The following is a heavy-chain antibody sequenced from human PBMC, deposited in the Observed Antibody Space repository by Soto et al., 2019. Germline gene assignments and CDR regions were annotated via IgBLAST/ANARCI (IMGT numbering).Heavy chain of an antibody. J-gene: IGHJ6*02. D-gene: IGHD3-10*01. CDR3: ASAYYYGSGSYYEAMGYYYGMDV. Sequence: GGSLRLSCAASGFTFSSYSMNWVRQAPGKGLEWVSSISSSSSYIYYADSVKGRFTISRDNAKNSLYLQMNSLRAEDTAVYYCASAYYYGSGSYYEAMGYYYGMDVWGQGTTVTVSS. CDR2: ISSSSSYI. CDR1: GFTFSSYS. V-gene: IGHV3-21*01.